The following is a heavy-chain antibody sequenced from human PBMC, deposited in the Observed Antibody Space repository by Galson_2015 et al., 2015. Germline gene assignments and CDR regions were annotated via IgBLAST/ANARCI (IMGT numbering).Heavy chain of an antibody. V-gene: IGHV3-33*01. CDR3: ARDRGIVVKYSSSWGGFDY. D-gene: IGHD6-13*01. CDR1: GFTFSSYG. J-gene: IGHJ4*02. Sequence: SLRLSCAASGFTFSSYGMHWVRQAPGKGLEWVAVIWYDGSNKYYADSVKGRFTTSRDNSKNTLYLQMNSLRAEDTAVYYCARDRGIVVKYSSSWGGFDYWGQGTLVTVSS. CDR2: IWYDGSNK.